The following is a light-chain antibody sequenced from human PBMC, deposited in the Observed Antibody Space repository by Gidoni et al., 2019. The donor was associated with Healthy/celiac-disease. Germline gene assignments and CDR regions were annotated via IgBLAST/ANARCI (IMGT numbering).Light chain of an antibody. Sequence: EIVLPQSPATLSFSPGERATLSCRDSQSVSSYLAWYQQKPGQAPRLLIYDSSNRATGIPARFSGSGSGTDFTLTISRLAPEDFAVYYCQQRSNWPPTFXGXTKVEIK. CDR1: QSVSSY. CDR3: QQRSNWPPT. J-gene: IGKJ4*01. CDR2: DSS. V-gene: IGKV3-11*01.